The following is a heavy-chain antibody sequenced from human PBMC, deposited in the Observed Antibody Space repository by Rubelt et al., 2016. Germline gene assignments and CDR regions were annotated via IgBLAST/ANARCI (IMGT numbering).Heavy chain of an antibody. CDR2: INPNSGGT. D-gene: IGHD5-18*01. Sequence: APGQGLEWMGRINPNSGGTNYAQNFQGRVTMTRDTSISTAYMELSSLRSEDTAVYYCARVGTAVVTTWGQGTLVTVSS. J-gene: IGHJ5*02. V-gene: IGHV1-2*06. CDR3: ARVGTAVVTT.